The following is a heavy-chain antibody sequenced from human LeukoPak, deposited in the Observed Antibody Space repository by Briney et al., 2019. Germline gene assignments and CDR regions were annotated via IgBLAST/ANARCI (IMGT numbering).Heavy chain of an antibody. CDR1: GFTFSSFW. D-gene: IGHD2-21*01. Sequence: PGGSLRLSCEASGFTFSSFWMHWVRQAPGKGLVWVARIKGDGITTNYAGPAKGRFTVSRDNAKNTVYLQMNSLRAEDTAVYYCAKDLHEIAADYWGQGTLVTVAS. V-gene: IGHV3-74*01. CDR3: AKDLHEIAADY. J-gene: IGHJ4*02. CDR2: IKGDGITT.